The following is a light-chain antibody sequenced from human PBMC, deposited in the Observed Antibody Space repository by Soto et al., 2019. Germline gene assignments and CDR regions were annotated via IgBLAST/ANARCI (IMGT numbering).Light chain of an antibody. V-gene: IGLV1-44*01. Sequence: QSVLTQPPSASATPGQRVTISCFGSNSNIGSYTVNWYRQHPGTAPKLLIYSSNQRPSGVPDRFSASKSGTSASLAISGLQSADEADYYFAAWDDSLNGVAFGGGTKLTVL. CDR3: AAWDDSLNGVA. CDR1: NSNIGSYT. CDR2: SSN. J-gene: IGLJ2*01.